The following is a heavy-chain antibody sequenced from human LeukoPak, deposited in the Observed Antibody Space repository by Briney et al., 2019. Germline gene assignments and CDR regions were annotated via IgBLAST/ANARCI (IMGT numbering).Heavy chain of an antibody. Sequence: PSETLSLTCTVSGGSISSYYWGWIRQPPGKGLEWIGSIYYSGSTYYNPSLKSRVTISVDTSKNQFSLKLSSVTAADTAVYYCAVLLWFGEVLGAFDIWGQGTMVTVSS. J-gene: IGHJ3*02. CDR2: IYYSGST. CDR1: GGSISSYY. D-gene: IGHD3-10*01. V-gene: IGHV4-39*07. CDR3: AVLLWFGEVLGAFDI.